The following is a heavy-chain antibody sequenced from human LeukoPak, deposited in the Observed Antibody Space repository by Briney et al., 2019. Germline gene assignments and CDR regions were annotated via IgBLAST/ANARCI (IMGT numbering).Heavy chain of an antibody. V-gene: IGHV3-30-3*01. CDR2: ISYDGSNK. CDR1: GFTFSSYA. J-gene: IGHJ4*02. Sequence: GRSLRLSCAASGFTFSSYAMHWVRQAPGKGLEWVAVISYDGSNKYYADSVKGRFTISRDNSKNTLYLQMNSLRAEDTAVYYCARGGYHAYYLDYWGQGSLVTVSS. D-gene: IGHD5-18*01. CDR3: ARGGYHAYYLDY.